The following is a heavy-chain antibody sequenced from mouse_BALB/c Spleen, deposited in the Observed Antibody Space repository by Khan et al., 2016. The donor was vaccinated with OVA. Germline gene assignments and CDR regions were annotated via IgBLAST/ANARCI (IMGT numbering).Heavy chain of an antibody. J-gene: IGHJ4*01. V-gene: IGHV1-4*01. CDR2: INPRSSYT. CDR1: GYTFTSNT. Sequence: QVQLQQPGAELARPGASVKMSCKASGYTFTSNTMHWVKQRPGQGLEWIGYINPRSSYTNYNQKFKDKATLTADKSSSTAYMQLSSLTFEDSAVYYCARRKTGYAMDYWGQGTSVTVSS. CDR3: ARRKTGYAMDY. D-gene: IGHD4-1*01.